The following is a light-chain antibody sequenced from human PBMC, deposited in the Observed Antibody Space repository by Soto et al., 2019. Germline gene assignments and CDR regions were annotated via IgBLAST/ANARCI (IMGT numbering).Light chain of an antibody. CDR1: QSVGSY. V-gene: IGKV3-15*01. Sequence: EVVMTQSPATLSVSAGERATLSCGASQSVGSYLAWYQQKPGQAPRLLIHGASTRAPGIPARFSGSGSGTDFTLTISSLQSEDYAVYYCHQYDHWPQTFGQGTKVDIK. J-gene: IGKJ1*01. CDR3: HQYDHWPQT. CDR2: GAS.